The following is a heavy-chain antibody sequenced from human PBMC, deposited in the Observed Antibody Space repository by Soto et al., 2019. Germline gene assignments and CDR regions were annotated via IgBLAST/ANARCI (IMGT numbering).Heavy chain of an antibody. D-gene: IGHD1-7*01. CDR2: TYYRSRWYN. J-gene: IGHJ6*03. CDR3: AGTTSHQWYYMDV. V-gene: IGHV6-1*01. Sequence: QVQLQESGPGLVKRSQTLSLTCAISGDSVSSNRAAWNWIRLSPSRGLEWLARTYYRSRWYNDYAVSVRSRLTVNPDTSKNQFSLQLTSVSPEDTAVYYCAGTTSHQWYYMDVWGKGTTVTVSS. CDR1: GDSVSSNRAA.